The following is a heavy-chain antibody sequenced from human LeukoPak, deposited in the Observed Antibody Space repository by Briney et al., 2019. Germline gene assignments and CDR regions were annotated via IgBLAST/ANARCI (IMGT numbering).Heavy chain of an antibody. V-gene: IGHV1-46*01. CDR2: INPSGGST. Sequence: ASVKVSCKASGYTFTSYYMHWVRQAPGQGLEWMGIINPSGGSTTYAQKLQGRVTMTTDTSTSTAYMELRSLRSDDTAVYYCARGISSSEVYWGQGTLVTVSS. D-gene: IGHD6-13*01. CDR1: GYTFTSYY. CDR3: ARGISSSEVY. J-gene: IGHJ4*02.